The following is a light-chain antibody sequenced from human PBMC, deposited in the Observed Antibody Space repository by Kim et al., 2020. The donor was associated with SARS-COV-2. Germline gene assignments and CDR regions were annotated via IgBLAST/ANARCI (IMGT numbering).Light chain of an antibody. CDR1: QTVLYNSNNKNY. CDR2: WAS. Sequence: ATLNCKSSQTVLYNSNNKNYLAWYQQKPGQAPKLLIYWASIRESGVSDRFSGSGSETDFTLTISSLQAEDVAVYYCQQYYSTPPSFGQGPKLEI. J-gene: IGKJ2*03. CDR3: QQYYSTPPS. V-gene: IGKV4-1*01.